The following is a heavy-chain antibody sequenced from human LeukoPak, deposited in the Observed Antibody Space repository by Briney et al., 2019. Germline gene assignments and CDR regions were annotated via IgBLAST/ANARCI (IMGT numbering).Heavy chain of an antibody. J-gene: IGHJ6*02. Sequence: ASVKVSCKASGYTFTSYYMHWVRQAPGQGLEWMGIINPSGGSTSYAQKFQGRVTMTRDTSTSTVYMELGSLRSEDTAVYYCARGGYYDSTTPAVSYYYYYGMDVWGQGTTVTVSS. CDR2: INPSGGST. CDR3: ARGGYYDSTTPAVSYYYYYGMDV. CDR1: GYTFTSYY. D-gene: IGHD3-22*01. V-gene: IGHV1-46*01.